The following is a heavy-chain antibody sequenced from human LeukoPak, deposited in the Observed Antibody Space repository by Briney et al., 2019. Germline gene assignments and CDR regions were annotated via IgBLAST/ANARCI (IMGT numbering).Heavy chain of an antibody. Sequence: GESLRLSCAASGFTFSSYAMHWVRQAPGKGLEWVAVISYDGSNKYYADSVKGRFTISRDNSKNTLYLQMNSLRAEDTAVYYCARPRDTRSSGYQGMDVWGQGTTVTVSS. CDR1: GFTFSSYA. V-gene: IGHV3-30-3*01. CDR2: ISYDGSNK. CDR3: ARPRDTRSSGYQGMDV. D-gene: IGHD6-19*01. J-gene: IGHJ6*02.